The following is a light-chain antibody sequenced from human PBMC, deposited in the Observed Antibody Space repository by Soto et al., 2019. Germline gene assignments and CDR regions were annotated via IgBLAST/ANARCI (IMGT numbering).Light chain of an antibody. V-gene: IGLV4-69*01. Sequence: QPVLTQSPSASASLGASVKLTCTLSSGHSSYAIAWHQQQPEKGPRYLMKLNSDGSHTKGDGIPDRFSGSSSGAERYLTISSLQPEDEADYDCQTWGPGISYVFGTGTKLTVL. CDR1: SGHSSYA. J-gene: IGLJ1*01. CDR3: QTWGPGISYV. CDR2: LNSDGSH.